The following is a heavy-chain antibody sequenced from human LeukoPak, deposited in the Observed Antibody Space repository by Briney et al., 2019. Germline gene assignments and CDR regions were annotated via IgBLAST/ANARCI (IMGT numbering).Heavy chain of an antibody. CDR3: ARLKLYYSSSWYSLDY. CDR2: IYPGDSDT. V-gene: IGHV5-51*01. Sequence: GESLKISCKGSGYSFTSYWIGWVRQMPGKGLEWMGIIYPGDSDTRYSPSFQGQVTISADKSISTAYLQWSSLKASDTAMYYCARLKLYYSSSWYSLDYWGQGTLVTVSS. CDR1: GYSFTSYW. J-gene: IGHJ4*02. D-gene: IGHD6-13*01.